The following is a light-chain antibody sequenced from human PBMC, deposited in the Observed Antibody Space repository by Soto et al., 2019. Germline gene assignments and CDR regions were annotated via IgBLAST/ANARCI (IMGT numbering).Light chain of an antibody. J-gene: IGLJ1*01. CDR1: SSDVAAYDF. CDR3: TSYTTTNTYV. V-gene: IGLV2-14*01. CDR2: EVS. Sequence: QSVLAQPASVSGSLGQSITFSCTGSSSDVAAYDFVSWYQQHPGKAPKLIISEVSDRPSGVSDRFSGSKSGNTASLTISGLQAEDEADYYCTSYTTTNTYVFGTGTKVTVL.